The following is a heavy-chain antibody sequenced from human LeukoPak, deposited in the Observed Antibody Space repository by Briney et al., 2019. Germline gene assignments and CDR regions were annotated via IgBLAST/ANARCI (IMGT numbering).Heavy chain of an antibody. Sequence: PGGSLRLSCAASGFTFSSYWMSWVRQAPGKGLEWVANIKQDGSEKYYVDSVKGRFTISRDNAKNSLYLQMNSLRAEGTAVYYCARARITMIVDYWGQGTLVTVSS. V-gene: IGHV3-7*01. CDR2: IKQDGSEK. J-gene: IGHJ4*02. CDR1: GFTFSSYW. CDR3: ARARITMIVDY. D-gene: IGHD3-22*01.